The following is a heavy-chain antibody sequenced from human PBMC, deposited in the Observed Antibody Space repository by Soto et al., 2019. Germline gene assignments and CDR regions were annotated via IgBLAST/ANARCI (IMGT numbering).Heavy chain of an antibody. J-gene: IGHJ4*02. D-gene: IGHD3-22*01. CDR2: IYYSGST. Sequence: QLQLQESGPGLVKPSESLSLTCTVSGGSISSSSYYWGWIRQPPGKGLEWIGSIYYSGSTYYNPSLKSRVTISVDTSKNQFSLKLSSVTAADTAVYYCARHTYYYDSSGYSHTSPIDYWGQGTLVTVSS. CDR3: ARHTYYYDSSGYSHTSPIDY. CDR1: GGSISSSSYY. V-gene: IGHV4-39*01.